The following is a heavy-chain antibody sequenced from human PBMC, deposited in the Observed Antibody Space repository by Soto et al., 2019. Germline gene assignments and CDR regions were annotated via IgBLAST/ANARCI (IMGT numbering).Heavy chain of an antibody. CDR3: ERLSYYYDSSGPFQH. V-gene: IGHV1-46*01. CDR1: GYTFTSYY. CDR2: IKPSGGST. D-gene: IGHD3-22*01. Sequence: SVKVSCKAFGYTFTSYYMHWVRQAPGQGLEWMGIIKPSGGSTSYAQKFQGRVTMTRDTSTSTVYMELSSLRSEDTAVYYCERLSYYYDSSGPFQHWGQGTLVTVSS. J-gene: IGHJ1*01.